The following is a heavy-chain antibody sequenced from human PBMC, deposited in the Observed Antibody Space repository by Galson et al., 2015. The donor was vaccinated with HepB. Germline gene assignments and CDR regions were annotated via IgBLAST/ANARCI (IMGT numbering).Heavy chain of an antibody. V-gene: IGHV1-69*13. D-gene: IGHD3-22*01. CDR2: IIPIFGTA. CDR3: ARAKWLEGAFDI. CDR1: GGTFSSYA. J-gene: IGHJ3*02. Sequence: SVKVSCKASGGTFSSYAISWVRQAPGQGLEWMGGIIPIFGTANYAQKFQGRVTITADESTSTAYMELSSLRSEDTAVYYCARAKWLEGAFDIWGQGTMVTVSS.